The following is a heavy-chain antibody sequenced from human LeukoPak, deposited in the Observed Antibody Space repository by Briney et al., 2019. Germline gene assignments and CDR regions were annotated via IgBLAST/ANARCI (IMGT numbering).Heavy chain of an antibody. D-gene: IGHD3-22*01. V-gene: IGHV1-18*01. Sequence: ASVRVSCKASGYTFTSYGISWVCQAPGQGLEWMGWISACNGDTNYAQKIQGRVTMTTDTSTSTAYMELRSLRSDDTAVYYCARGGPAPHRITLIVVASSTDAFDIWGQGTMVTVSS. J-gene: IGHJ3*02. CDR1: GYTFTSYG. CDR3: ARGGPAPHRITLIVVASSTDAFDI. CDR2: ISACNGDT.